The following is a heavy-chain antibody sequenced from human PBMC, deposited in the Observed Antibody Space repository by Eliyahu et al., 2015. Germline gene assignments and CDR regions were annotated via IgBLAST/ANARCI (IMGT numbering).Heavy chain of an antibody. J-gene: IGHJ3*02. Sequence: EVQLVESGGGLVQPGGSXXLXCAAXGFPFSSYAMGRVRQAPGKGLEWVSAIXGSGGSTYYADSVKGRFTISRDNSKNTLYLQMNSLRAEDTAVYYCAKGGYYLNDAFDIWGQGTMVTVSS. CDR2: IXGSGGST. CDR3: AKGGYYLNDAFDI. V-gene: IGHV3-23*04. D-gene: IGHD3-22*01. CDR1: GFPFSSYA.